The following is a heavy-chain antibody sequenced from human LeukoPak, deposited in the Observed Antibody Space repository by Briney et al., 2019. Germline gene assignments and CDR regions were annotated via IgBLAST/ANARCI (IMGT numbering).Heavy chain of an antibody. CDR1: GYSISRGYY. CDR3: ARHRGLGGSSSYFDY. J-gene: IGHJ4*02. CDR2: TDHSGST. Sequence: SETLSLTCAVSGYSISRGYYWGWIRQPPGQGLEWIGSTDHSGSTYYNPSLKSRVTKSVDTSKNQFSLKLSSVTAAGTAVYYCARHRGLGGSSSYFDYWGQGTLVTVSS. V-gene: IGHV4-38-2*01. D-gene: IGHD6-6*01.